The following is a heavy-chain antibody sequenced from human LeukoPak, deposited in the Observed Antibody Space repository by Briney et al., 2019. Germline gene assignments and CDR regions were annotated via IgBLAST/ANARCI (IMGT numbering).Heavy chain of an antibody. CDR3: AKENFGANYFDY. CDR2: ISSSSSYI. CDR1: GFTFSSYS. J-gene: IGHJ4*02. D-gene: IGHD4-17*01. V-gene: IGHV3-21*04. Sequence: GGSLRLSCAASGFTFSSYSMNWVRQAPGKGLEWVSSISSSSSYIYYADSVRGRFTISRDNFKNILYLHLNSPRAEDTAVYYCAKENFGANYFDYWGQGSLVTVSA.